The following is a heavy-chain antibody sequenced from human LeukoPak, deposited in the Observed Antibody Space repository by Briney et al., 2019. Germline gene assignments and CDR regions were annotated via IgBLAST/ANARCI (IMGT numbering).Heavy chain of an antibody. CDR2: ISSNGGST. Sequence: GGSLRLSCAASGFTFSSYAMHWVCQAPGKGLEYVSAISSNGGSTYYANSVKGRFTTSRDNSKNTLYLQMGSLRAEDMAVYYCAREGAMATFDYWGQGTLVTVSS. CDR3: AREGAMATFDY. CDR1: GFTFSSYA. V-gene: IGHV3-64*01. J-gene: IGHJ4*02. D-gene: IGHD5-18*01.